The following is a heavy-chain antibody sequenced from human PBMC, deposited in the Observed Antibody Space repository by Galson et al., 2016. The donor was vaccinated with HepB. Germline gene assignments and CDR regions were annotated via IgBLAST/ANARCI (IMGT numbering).Heavy chain of an antibody. Sequence: SLRLSCAVSGFTFRSFSMQWVRQAPGKGLEWVAIISYDGSHKYYSDSVKGRFAISRDNSKNTLYLQMNSLRADDTAVYYCARDYAAYGDPARYYYFEKDVWGQGTTVTVSS. D-gene: IGHD4-17*01. J-gene: IGHJ6*02. CDR2: ISYDGSHK. CDR1: GFTFRSFS. V-gene: IGHV3-30*09. CDR3: ARDYAAYGDPARYYYFEKDV.